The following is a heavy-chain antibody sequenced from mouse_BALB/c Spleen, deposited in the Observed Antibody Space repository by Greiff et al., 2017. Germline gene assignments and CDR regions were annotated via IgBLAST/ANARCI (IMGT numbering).Heavy chain of an antibody. D-gene: IGHD1-1*01. J-gene: IGHJ2*01. Sequence: EVKLVESGGGLVKPGGSLKLSCAASGFTFSSYTMSWVRQTPEKRLEWVATISSGGGNTYYPDSVKGRFTISRDNAKNNLYLQMSSLRSEDTALYYCARYYYYGSSTYYFDYWGQGTTLTVSS. CDR3: ARYYYYGSSTYYFDY. V-gene: IGHV5-9*03. CDR1: GFTFSSYT. CDR2: ISSGGGNT.